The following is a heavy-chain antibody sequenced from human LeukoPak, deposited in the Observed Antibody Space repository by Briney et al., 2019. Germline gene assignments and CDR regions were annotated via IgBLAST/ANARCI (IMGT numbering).Heavy chain of an antibody. V-gene: IGHV4-34*01. Sequence: PSETLSLTCAVYGGSFSGYYWSWIRQPPGKGLEWIGEINHSGSTNYNPSLKSRVTITVDTSKNQFSLKLSSVTAADTAVYYCARGSGAAAGPHYYYYYYTDVWGKGTTVTVSS. CDR3: ARGSGAAAGPHYYYYYYTDV. CDR1: GGSFSGYY. J-gene: IGHJ6*03. CDR2: INHSGST. D-gene: IGHD6-13*01.